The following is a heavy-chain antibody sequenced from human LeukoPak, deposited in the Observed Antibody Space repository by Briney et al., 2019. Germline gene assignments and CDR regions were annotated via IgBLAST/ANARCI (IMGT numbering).Heavy chain of an antibody. Sequence: GGSLRHSCAASGFTFSSYWMNWVRQAPGKGLQWVANINQDGSEKYYVDSVKGRFTISRDNGKNSLYLQLNSLRAEDTAVYYCAREGPGEYFDYWGPGTLVTVSS. V-gene: IGHV3-7*01. CDR3: AREGPGEYFDY. J-gene: IGHJ4*02. D-gene: IGHD3-10*01. CDR2: INQDGSEK. CDR1: GFTFSSYW.